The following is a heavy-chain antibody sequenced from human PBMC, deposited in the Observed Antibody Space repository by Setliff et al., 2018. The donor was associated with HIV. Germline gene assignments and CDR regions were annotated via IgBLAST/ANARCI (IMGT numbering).Heavy chain of an antibody. CDR3: VRALPKPRGLTWFDP. J-gene: IGHJ5*02. V-gene: IGHV4-59*01. CDR1: GVSISNCY. Sequence: KPSETLSLTCTVSGVSISNCYWSWIRQTPEMGLEWIGYMYYGGATNYNPSLKSRVTISQDTSHNQFSLKLTSVTVTDTAVYYCVRALPKPRGLTWFDPGGQGTLVTVSA. CDR2: MYYGGAT. D-gene: IGHD3-10*01.